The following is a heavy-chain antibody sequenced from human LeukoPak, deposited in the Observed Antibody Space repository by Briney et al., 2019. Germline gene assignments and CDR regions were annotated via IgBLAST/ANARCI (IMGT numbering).Heavy chain of an antibody. CDR1: GFTLSDYY. Sequence: GGSLRLSCAASGFTLSDYYMSWIRQAPGKGLEWVSYISSSGSTIYYADSVKGRFTISRDNAKNSLYLQMNSLRAEDTAVYYCARDYVLRYWTMDVWGQGTTVTVSS. J-gene: IGHJ6*02. CDR3: ARDYVLRYWTMDV. V-gene: IGHV3-11*01. CDR2: ISSSGSTI. D-gene: IGHD3-9*01.